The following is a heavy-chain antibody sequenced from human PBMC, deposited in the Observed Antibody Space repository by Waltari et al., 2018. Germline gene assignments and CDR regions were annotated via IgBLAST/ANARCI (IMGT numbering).Heavy chain of an antibody. J-gene: IGHJ5*02. CDR1: GFTFSSYW. D-gene: IGHD2-2*01. CDR3: TRTRYCSTTSCQVDWFDP. V-gene: IGHV3-74*01. Sequence: VQLVESGGGLVQPGGSLRLSCAATGFTFSSYWMHWVRQAPGKGLVWVSRINGDGGSTSYADSVKGRFTISRDNANNTLYLQMNSLRAEDTAVYYCTRTRYCSTTSCQVDWFDPWGQGTLVTVSS. CDR2: INGDGGST.